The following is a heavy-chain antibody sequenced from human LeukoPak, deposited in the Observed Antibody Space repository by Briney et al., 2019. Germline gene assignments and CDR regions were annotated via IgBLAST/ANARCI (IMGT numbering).Heavy chain of an antibody. CDR1: GGSVSSGSYY. D-gene: IGHD6-19*01. J-gene: IGHJ4*02. Sequence: SETLSLTCTVSGGSVSSGSYYWSWIRQPPGKGLEWIGYIYYSGSTNYNPSLKSRVTILVDASKNQFSLKLSSVTAADTAVYYCARTQWLVHSQDAYYFDYWGQGTLVTVSS. CDR2: IYYSGST. CDR3: ARTQWLVHSQDAYYFDY. V-gene: IGHV4-61*01.